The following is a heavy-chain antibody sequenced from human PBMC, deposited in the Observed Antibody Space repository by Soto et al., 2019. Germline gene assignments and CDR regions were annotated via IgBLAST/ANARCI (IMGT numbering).Heavy chain of an antibody. CDR2: IIPILGIA. Sequence: QVQLVQSGAEVKKPGSSVKVSCKASGGTFSSYTISWVRQAPGQGLEWMGRIIPILGIANYAQKFQGRVTITADKSTSTAYMELSSLRSEDTAVYYCARVVTMVRGVPTQARHDAFDIWGQGTMVTVSS. D-gene: IGHD3-10*01. CDR3: ARVVTMVRGVPTQARHDAFDI. CDR1: GGTFSSYT. V-gene: IGHV1-69*02. J-gene: IGHJ3*02.